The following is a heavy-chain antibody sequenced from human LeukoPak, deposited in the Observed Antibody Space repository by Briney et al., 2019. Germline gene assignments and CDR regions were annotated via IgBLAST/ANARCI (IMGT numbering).Heavy chain of an antibody. D-gene: IGHD3-9*01. J-gene: IGHJ3*01. V-gene: IGHV3-7*03. CDR2: INQDGTKK. CDR1: GFTFNTYW. CDR3: ARDLSNKILTSYYDVFDV. Sequence: GGSLRLSCAASGFTFNTYWMTWARQAPGEGLEWVANINQDGTKKHYVDSVEGRFTISRDNARNSLYLQMNSLTAEDTAVYYCARDLSNKILTSYYDVFDVWGQGSMVTVSS.